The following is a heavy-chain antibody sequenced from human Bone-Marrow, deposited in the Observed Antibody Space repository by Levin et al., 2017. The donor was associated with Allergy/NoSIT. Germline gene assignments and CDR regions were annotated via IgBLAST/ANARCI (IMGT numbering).Heavy chain of an antibody. V-gene: IGHV4-31*03. CDR1: GGSISSGGYY. D-gene: IGHD1-7*01. CDR2: IYYSGST. CDR3: AREELPNWFDP. J-gene: IGHJ5*02. Sequence: SETLSLTCTVSGGSISSGGYYWSWIRQHPGKGLEWIGYIYYSGSTYYNPSLKSRVTISVDTSKNQFSLKLSSMTAADTAVYYCAREELPNWFDPWGQGTLVTVSS.